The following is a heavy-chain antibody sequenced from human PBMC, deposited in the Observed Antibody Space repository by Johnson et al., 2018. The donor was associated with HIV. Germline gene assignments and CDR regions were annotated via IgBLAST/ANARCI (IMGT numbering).Heavy chain of an antibody. Sequence: VQLVESGGGLVQPGGSLRLSCAASGFTFSNYPMHWVRQAPGKGLEWVSYISSSGSTIYYADSVKGRFTISRDNAKNSLYLQMNSLRAEDTAVYYCAKEEGLAAAGTGEAFDIWGQGTMVTVSS. D-gene: IGHD6-13*01. V-gene: IGHV3-48*04. CDR2: ISSSGSTI. J-gene: IGHJ3*02. CDR1: GFTFSNYP. CDR3: AKEEGLAAAGTGEAFDI.